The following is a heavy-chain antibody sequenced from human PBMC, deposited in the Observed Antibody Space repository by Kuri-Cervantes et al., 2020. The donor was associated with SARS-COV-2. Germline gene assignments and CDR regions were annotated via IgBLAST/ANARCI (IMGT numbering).Heavy chain of an antibody. CDR2: INAGNGNT. J-gene: IGHJ3*02. D-gene: IGHD3-3*01. Sequence: GGSLRLSCAASGFTFSSYAMHWVRQAPGQRLEWMGWINAGNGNTKYSQKFQGRVTITRDTSASTAYMELSSLRSGDTAVYYCARGPEYDFWSGYYTRPFAFDIWGQGTMVTVSS. CDR1: GFTFSSYA. V-gene: IGHV1-3*01. CDR3: ARGPEYDFWSGYYTRPFAFDI.